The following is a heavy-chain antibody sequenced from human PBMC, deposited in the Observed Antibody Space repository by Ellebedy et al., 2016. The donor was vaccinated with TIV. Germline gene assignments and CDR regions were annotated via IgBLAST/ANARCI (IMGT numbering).Heavy chain of an antibody. CDR1: GFAFHGNA. D-gene: IGHD2-8*02. Sequence: GGSLRLSCAASGFAFHGNAMHWVRQAPGKGPEWVAVIWFDGSNIYYADSVKGRFTISRDNAKNSLYLQMNSLRDEDTAVYYCAILGGVNYYYYGMDVWGQGTTVTVSS. J-gene: IGHJ6*02. V-gene: IGHV3-33*01. CDR2: IWFDGSNI. CDR3: AILGGVNYYYYGMDV.